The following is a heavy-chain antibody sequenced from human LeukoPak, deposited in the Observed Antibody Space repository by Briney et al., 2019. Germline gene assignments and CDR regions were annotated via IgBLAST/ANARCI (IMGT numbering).Heavy chain of an antibody. CDR1: GFTFSDYY. CDR3: ARAPGDYYDSSGYLEY. D-gene: IGHD3-22*01. J-gene: IGHJ4*02. CDR2: ISSSGSTI. Sequence: GESLRLSCAASGFTFSDYYMSWIRQAPAKGVEWVSYISSSGSTIYYADSVKGPFTISRDNAKNSLYLQMNSRRAEDTAVYFCARAPGDYYDSSGYLEYGGQGTLVTVSS. V-gene: IGHV3-11*01.